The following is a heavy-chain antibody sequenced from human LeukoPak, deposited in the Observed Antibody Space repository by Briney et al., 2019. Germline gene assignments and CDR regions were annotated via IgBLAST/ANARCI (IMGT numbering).Heavy chain of an antibody. J-gene: IGHJ4*02. CDR1: GYTFSNYG. CDR3: ARAFQSLGGLSLPDF. V-gene: IGHV7-4-1*02. D-gene: IGHD3-16*02. Sequence: ASVKVSCKASGYTFSNYGMNWVRQAPGQGLEWMGWINTNSGNPTYAQGFTGRFVFSLDTSVNTAYLQIRSLKAEDTAVYYCARAFQSLGGLSLPDFWGQGTLVTVSS. CDR2: INTNSGNP.